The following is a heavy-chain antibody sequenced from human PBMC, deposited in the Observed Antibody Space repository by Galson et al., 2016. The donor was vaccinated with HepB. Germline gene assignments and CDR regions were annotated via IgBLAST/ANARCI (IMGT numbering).Heavy chain of an antibody. J-gene: IGHJ4*02. CDR3: AVDYGGNSAFDS. CDR2: IYHSGRT. V-gene: IGHV4-4*02. D-gene: IGHD4-23*01. CDR1: GGSISSRNW. Sequence: SETLSLTCAVSGGSISSRNWWNWVRQPPGKGLEWIGEIYHSGRTNYSPSLKSRVTMSVDKSKNQFSLRLNSVTAADTAVYYCAVDYGGNSAFDSWGREPWPPSPQ.